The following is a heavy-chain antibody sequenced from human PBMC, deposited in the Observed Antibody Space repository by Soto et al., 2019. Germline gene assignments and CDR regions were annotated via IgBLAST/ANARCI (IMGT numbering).Heavy chain of an antibody. Sequence: QVQLVQSGAEVKKPGSSVKVSCKASGGTFSSYAISWVRQAPGQGLEWMGGIIPIFGTANYAQKFQGRVTITAEESTSTAYMELSSLRSEDTAVYYCAGPPELTRIYYYYGMDVWCQGTTVTVSS. CDR2: IIPIFGTA. D-gene: IGHD1-7*01. V-gene: IGHV1-69*12. CDR1: GGTFSSYA. CDR3: AGPPELTRIYYYYGMDV. J-gene: IGHJ6*02.